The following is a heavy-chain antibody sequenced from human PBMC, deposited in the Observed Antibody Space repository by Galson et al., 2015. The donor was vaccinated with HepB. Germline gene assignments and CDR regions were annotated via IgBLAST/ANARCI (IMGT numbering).Heavy chain of an antibody. CDR1: GDSVSNHNAA. D-gene: IGHD2-15*01. CDR3: ARVGGTIYYYAMDV. V-gene: IGHV6-1*01. Sequence: CAISGDSVSNHNAAWDWIRESPSRGLEWLGRTYYRSKWYSDYAESLRSRIIINADTSENQISLHLQSVTPEDTAVYYCARVGGTIYYYAMDVWGQGTTVTVSS. J-gene: IGHJ6*02. CDR2: TYYRSKWYS.